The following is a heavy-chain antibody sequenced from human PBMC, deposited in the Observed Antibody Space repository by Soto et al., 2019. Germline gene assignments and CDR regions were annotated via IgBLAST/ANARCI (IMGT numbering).Heavy chain of an antibody. J-gene: IGHJ6*03. V-gene: IGHV1-46*03. CDR1: GYTFTSYY. D-gene: IGHD2-2*01. CDR2: INPSGGST. CDR3: ARGYCSSTSCLPEDYYYYYYMDV. Sequence: GASVKVSCKASGYTFTSYYMHWVRQAPGQGLEWMGIINPSGGSTSYAQKFQGRVTMTRDTSTSTVYMELSSLRSEDTAVYYCARGYCSSTSCLPEDYYYYYYMDVWGKGTTVTVSS.